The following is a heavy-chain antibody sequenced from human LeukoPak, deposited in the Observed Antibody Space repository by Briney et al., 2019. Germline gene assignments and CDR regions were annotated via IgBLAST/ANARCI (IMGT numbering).Heavy chain of an antibody. CDR3: ASVREGYCSSTSCYAKGYYYYYMDV. J-gene: IGHJ6*03. CDR2: IYYSVTT. Sequence: SETLSLTCTVSGGSLSSSDYYWGWIRQPPGTGLEWIGSIYYSVTTYYNPSLKSRVTISVDTSKNQFSLKLSSVTAADTAVYYCASVREGYCSSTSCYAKGYYYYYMDVWGKGTTVTISS. V-gene: IGHV4-39*07. D-gene: IGHD2-2*01. CDR1: GGSLSSSDYY.